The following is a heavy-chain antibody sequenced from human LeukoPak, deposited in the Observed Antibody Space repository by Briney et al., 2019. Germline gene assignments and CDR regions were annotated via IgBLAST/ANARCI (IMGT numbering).Heavy chain of an antibody. CDR3: ARRPRAAGIFDY. J-gene: IGHJ4*02. Sequence: SETLSLTCTVSGGSISSSSYYWGWIRQPPGKGLEWIGSIYYSGSTYYNPSLKSRVTISVDTSKNQFSLKLSSVTAAGTAVYYCARRPRAAGIFDYWGQGTLVTVSS. V-gene: IGHV4-39*01. D-gene: IGHD6-13*01. CDR1: GGSISSSSYY. CDR2: IYYSGST.